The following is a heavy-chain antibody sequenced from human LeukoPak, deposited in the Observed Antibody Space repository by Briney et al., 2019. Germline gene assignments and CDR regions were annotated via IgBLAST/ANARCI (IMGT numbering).Heavy chain of an antibody. Sequence: AASVKVSCKASGYTFTSYDINWVRQATGQGLEWMGWMNPNSGNTGYAQKFQGRVTMTRNTSISTAYMELSSLRSEDTAVYYCARVYDSSGYFPRAFDYWGQGTLVTVSS. J-gene: IGHJ4*02. D-gene: IGHD3-22*01. CDR2: MNPNSGNT. CDR3: ARVYDSSGYFPRAFDY. CDR1: GYTFTSYD. V-gene: IGHV1-8*01.